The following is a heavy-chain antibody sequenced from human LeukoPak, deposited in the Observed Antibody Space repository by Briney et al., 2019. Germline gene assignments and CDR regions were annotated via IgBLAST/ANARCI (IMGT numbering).Heavy chain of an antibody. CDR3: ARRLTQYDCFDP. D-gene: IGHD2-2*01. J-gene: IGHJ5*02. CDR2: TYYRSTWYN. V-gene: IGHV6-1*01. Sequence: SQTLSLTFAISGDSVSINSVTWNWIRQSPSRGLGWLCRTYYRSTWYNDYAVSVRGRITVNPDTSKNQFSLHLNSVTPEDTAVYYCARRLTQYDCFDPWGQGILVTISS. CDR1: GDSVSINSVT.